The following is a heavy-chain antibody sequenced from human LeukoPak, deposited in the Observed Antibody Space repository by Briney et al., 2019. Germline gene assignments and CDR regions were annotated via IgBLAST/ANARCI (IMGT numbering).Heavy chain of an antibody. J-gene: IGHJ6*03. D-gene: IGHD6-6*01. CDR1: GGTFTSYA. Sequence: SVKVSCKASGGTFTSYAISWVRQAPGQGLEWMGGIIPIFGTANYAQKFQVRVTITTDESTSTAYMELSSLRSENTAVYYCARTKYSSSPKDYYYYYMVVLGKGTTVTVSS. CDR2: IIPIFGTA. V-gene: IGHV1-69*05. CDR3: ARTKYSSSPKDYYYYYMVV.